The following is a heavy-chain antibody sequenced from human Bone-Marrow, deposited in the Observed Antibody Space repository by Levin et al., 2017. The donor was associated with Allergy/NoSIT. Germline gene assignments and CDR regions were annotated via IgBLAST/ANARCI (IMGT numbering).Heavy chain of an antibody. D-gene: IGHD2-15*01. J-gene: IGHJ3*02. CDR3: ATDLGGSGRHGRHDLPFDI. CDR2: IYHTGST. CDR1: CDFIHSADYY. V-gene: IGHV4-30-4*01. Sequence: SQTLSLPCSVSCDFIHSADYYWTWIRPPPGKGLEWIGYIYHTGSTYYNPSLENRLNLSVDTYQNHFSLTHFPVTAAHTATYSCATDLGGSGRHGRHDLPFDIWGQGTLVTVSS.